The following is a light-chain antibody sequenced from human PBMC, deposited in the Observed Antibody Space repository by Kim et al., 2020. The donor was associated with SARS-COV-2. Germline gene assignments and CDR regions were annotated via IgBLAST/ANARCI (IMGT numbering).Light chain of an antibody. V-gene: IGLV1-44*01. CDR2: TNN. Sequence: ELTQPPSASGTPGQRVTISCSGSSSNIGSETVNWYQQLPGTAPKLLIYTNNQRPSGVPDRFSGSKSGTSASLAISGLQSADEADYYCATWDDSLNGWVFGGGTQLTVL. J-gene: IGLJ3*02. CDR3: ATWDDSLNGWV. CDR1: SSNIGSET.